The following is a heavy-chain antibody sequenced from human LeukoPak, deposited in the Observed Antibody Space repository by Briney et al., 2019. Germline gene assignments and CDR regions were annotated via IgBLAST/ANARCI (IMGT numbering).Heavy chain of an antibody. J-gene: IGHJ4*02. CDR1: GFTFTSSA. CDR2: IVVGSGNT. V-gene: IGHV1-58*01. CDR3: ARGRGSGPIEAFDY. D-gene: IGHD6-19*01. Sequence: SVKVSCKASGFTFTSSAVQWVRQARGQRLEWIGWIVVGSGNTNYAQKFQGRVTMTRDTSTSTVYMELSSLRSEDTAVYYCARGRGSGPIEAFDYWGQGTLVTVSS.